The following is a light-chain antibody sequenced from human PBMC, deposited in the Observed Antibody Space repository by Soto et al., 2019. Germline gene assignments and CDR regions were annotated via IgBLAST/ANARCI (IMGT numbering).Light chain of an antibody. CDR3: SSYGGSNNLI. V-gene: IGLV2-8*01. J-gene: IGLJ2*01. CDR2: EVN. CDR1: SSDVGGYNY. Sequence: QSALTQPTSASGSPGQSVTIPCTGTSSDVGGYNYVSWYQQHPGKAPKLMIYEVNKRPSGVPDRFSGSKSGNTASLTVSGLQAEDEADYYCSSYGGSNNLIFGGGTKLTVL.